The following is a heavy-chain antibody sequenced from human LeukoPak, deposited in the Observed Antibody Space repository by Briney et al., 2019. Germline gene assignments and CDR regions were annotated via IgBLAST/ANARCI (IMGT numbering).Heavy chain of an antibody. CDR1: GDSVSSNSAA. CDR2: TYYRSKWYN. J-gene: IGHJ4*02. V-gene: IGHV6-1*01. CDR3: ARNVGATTFGDY. Sequence: SQTLSLTCAISGDSVSSNSAAWNWIRQSPSRGLEWLGRTYYRSKWYNDYAVSVKSRITINPDTSKNQFSLKLSSVTAADTAVYYCARNVGATTFGDYWGQGTLVTVSS. D-gene: IGHD1-26*01.